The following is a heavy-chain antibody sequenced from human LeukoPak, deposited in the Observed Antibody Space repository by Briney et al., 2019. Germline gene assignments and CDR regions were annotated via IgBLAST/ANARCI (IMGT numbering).Heavy chain of an antibody. CDR2: ITSSSSYI. Sequence: GGSLRLSCAASGFTFTSYNMNWVRQAPGKGLEWVSSITSSSSYIYYADSVKGRFTISRDNAKNSLYLQMDSLRAEDTAVYYCAELGITMIGGVWGKGTTVTISS. D-gene: IGHD3-10*02. CDR1: GFTFTSYN. V-gene: IGHV3-21*06. CDR3: AELGITMIGGV. J-gene: IGHJ6*04.